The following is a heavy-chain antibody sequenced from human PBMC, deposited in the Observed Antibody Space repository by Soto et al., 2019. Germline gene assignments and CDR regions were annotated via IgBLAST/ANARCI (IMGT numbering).Heavy chain of an antibody. V-gene: IGHV3-23*01. J-gene: IGHJ4*01. CDR3: AKTQILEPPDIAR. CDR2: ISGTGENI. Sequence: PGGSLRLSCAACGFTFSNYAMTWVRQAPGKGLEWISTISGTGENIYYAESVKGRFTISRDNSNNTLYLQMSSLRAEDTALYYCAKTQILEPPDIARWGQGPLVNVTT. D-gene: IGHD1-1*01. CDR1: GFTFSNYA.